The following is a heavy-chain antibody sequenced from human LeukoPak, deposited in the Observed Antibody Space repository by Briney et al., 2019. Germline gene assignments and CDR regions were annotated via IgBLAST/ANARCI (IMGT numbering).Heavy chain of an antibody. J-gene: IGHJ4*02. CDR2: IYYSGST. Sequence: SETLSLTCTVSGGSISISTYYWGWIRQPPGKGLEWIGNIYYSGSTYYNPSLKSRVTISVDTSKNQFSLKLSSVTAADTAMYYCARAAEYSSGWYLFDYWGQGTLVTVSA. CDR3: ARAAEYSSGWYLFDY. V-gene: IGHV4-39*07. D-gene: IGHD6-19*01. CDR1: GGSISISTYY.